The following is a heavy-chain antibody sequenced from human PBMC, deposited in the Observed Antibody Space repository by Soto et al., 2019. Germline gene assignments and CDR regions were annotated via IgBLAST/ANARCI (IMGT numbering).Heavy chain of an antibody. CDR1: GYTFTSHD. D-gene: IGHD3-22*01. V-gene: IGHV1-8*01. CDR2: MNPNSGNT. CDR3: VRGPYYASSGHYWGSVVDY. Sequence: QAQLVQSGAEVKKPGASVKVSCKASGYTFTSHDINWVRQATGQGLEWMGWMNPNSGNTDYAQNFQCIVTMTRNTSITPAYMERSSLRSEDTAVYSCVRGPYYASSGHYWGSVVDYWGQGTLVTVSS. J-gene: IGHJ4*02.